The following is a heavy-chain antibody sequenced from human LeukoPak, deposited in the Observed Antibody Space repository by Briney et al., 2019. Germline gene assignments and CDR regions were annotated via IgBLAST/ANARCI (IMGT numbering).Heavy chain of an antibody. Sequence: SETLSLTCAVSGYSISSGYYWGWIRQPPGKGLEWIGSIYHSGSTYYNPSLKSRVTMSVDTSKNQFSLKLSSVTAADTAVYYCASLIYCSSTSCYAAAAGDYWYFDLWGRGTLVTVSS. D-gene: IGHD2-2*01. CDR2: IYHSGST. CDR1: GYSISSGYY. J-gene: IGHJ2*01. CDR3: ASLIYCSSTSCYAAAAGDYWYFDL. V-gene: IGHV4-38-2*01.